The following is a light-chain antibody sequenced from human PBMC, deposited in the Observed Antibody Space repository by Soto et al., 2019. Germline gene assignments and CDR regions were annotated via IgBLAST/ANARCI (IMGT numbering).Light chain of an antibody. V-gene: IGLV2-11*01. CDR2: DVN. Sequence: QSALTQPRSVSGSPGQSVTISCTGTSSDVGGYNYVSWYQQHPGKAPKLMIYDVNQRPSGVPDRFSGSKSDNTASLTISGLQAEDDADYYCCSFAGYHTLTVFGTGTQLTVL. CDR3: CSFAGYHTLTV. CDR1: SSDVGGYNY. J-gene: IGLJ7*01.